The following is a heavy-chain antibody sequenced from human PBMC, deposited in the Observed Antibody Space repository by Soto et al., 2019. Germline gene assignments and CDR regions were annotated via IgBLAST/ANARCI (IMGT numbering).Heavy chain of an antibody. V-gene: IGHV4-30-4*01. D-gene: IGHD1-1*01. CDR2: IYYSGST. CDR1: GGSISSGDYY. J-gene: IGHJ6*02. CDR3: ARALEYYGMDV. Sequence: PSETLSLTCTVSGGSISSGDYYWSWIRQPPGKGLEWIGYIYYSGSTYYNPSLKSRVTISVDTSKNQFSLKLSSVTAADTAVYYCARALEYYGMDVWGQGTTVTVPS.